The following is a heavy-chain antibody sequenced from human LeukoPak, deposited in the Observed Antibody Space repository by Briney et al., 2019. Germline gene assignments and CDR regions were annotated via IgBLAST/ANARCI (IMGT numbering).Heavy chain of an antibody. CDR1: GFTFSSYG. D-gene: IGHD1-14*01. J-gene: IGHJ2*01. Sequence: GGSLRLSCAASGFTFSSYGMHWVRQAPGKGLVWVSRINSDGSSTSYADSVKGRFTISRDNAKNTLYLQMNSLRAEDTAVHYCARGRKDWYVDLWGRGTLVTVSS. CDR3: ARGRKDWYVDL. CDR2: INSDGSST. V-gene: IGHV3-74*01.